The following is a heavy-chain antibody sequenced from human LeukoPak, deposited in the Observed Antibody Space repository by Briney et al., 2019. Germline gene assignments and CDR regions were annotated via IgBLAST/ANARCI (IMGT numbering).Heavy chain of an antibody. CDR1: RFTFSIYW. CDR3: ARAASTGTVDY. Sequence: GGSLRLSCAASRFTFSIYWMSWVRQAPGKGLEWVANINQGGSETYYVDSVEGRFTISRDNANNSLYLQMNSLRAEDTALYYCARAASTGTVDYWGQGTLVTVSS. D-gene: IGHD6-13*01. CDR2: INQGGSET. V-gene: IGHV3-7*01. J-gene: IGHJ4*02.